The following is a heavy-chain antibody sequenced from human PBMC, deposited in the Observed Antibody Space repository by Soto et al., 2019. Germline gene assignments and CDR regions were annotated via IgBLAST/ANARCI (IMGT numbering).Heavy chain of an antibody. V-gene: IGHV3-64*01. D-gene: IGHD4-4*01. CDR2: ISSNGGST. J-gene: IGHJ6*03. CDR1: GFTFSSYA. CDR3: ARDYSNPVRYMDV. Sequence: EVQLVESGGGLVQPGGSLRLSCAASGFTFSSYAMHWVRQAPGKGLEYVSAISSNGGSTYHASSVKGRFTISRDNSKNTLYLQMGSLRAEDMAVYYCARDYSNPVRYMDVWGKGTTVTVSS.